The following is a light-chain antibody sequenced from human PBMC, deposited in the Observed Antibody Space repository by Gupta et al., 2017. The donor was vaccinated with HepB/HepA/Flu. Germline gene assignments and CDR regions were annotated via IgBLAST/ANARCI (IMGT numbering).Light chain of an antibody. Sequence: SYELTQPPSVSVSPGQTASITCSGDKLGDKYACWYQQKPGQSPVLVIYQDSKRPSGIPERFSGSNSGTTATLTISGTQAIDDAYYYCQAWDSSTAAVFGGGTKLTVL. V-gene: IGLV3-1*01. J-gene: IGLJ2*01. CDR2: QDS. CDR1: KLGDKY. CDR3: QAWDSSTAAV.